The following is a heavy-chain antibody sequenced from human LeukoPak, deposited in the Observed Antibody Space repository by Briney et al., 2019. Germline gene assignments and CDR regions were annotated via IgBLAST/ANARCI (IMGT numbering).Heavy chain of an antibody. CDR1: GFTFSNAW. V-gene: IGHV3-15*01. CDR3: TTRRDGYRGYYFDY. CDR2: IKSKTDGGTA. D-gene: IGHD5-24*01. Sequence: GGSLRLSCAASGFTFSNAWMSWVRQAPGKGLELVGRIKSKTDGGTADYAAPVKGRFTISRDDSKNTLYLQMNSLKTEDTAVYYCTTRRDGYRGYYFDYWGQGTLVTVSS. J-gene: IGHJ4*02.